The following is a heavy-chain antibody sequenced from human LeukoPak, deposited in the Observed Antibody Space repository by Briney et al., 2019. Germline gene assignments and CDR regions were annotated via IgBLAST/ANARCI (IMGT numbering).Heavy chain of an antibody. Sequence: ASVKVSCKASGYTFTSYGISWVRQAPGQGLEWMGRISAYNGNTNYAQKLQGRVTMTTDTSTSTAYMELRSLRSDDTAVYYCARDPAGVAAAVRVGAFDIWGQGTMVTVSS. D-gene: IGHD6-13*01. CDR3: ARDPAGVAAAVRVGAFDI. CDR1: GYTFTSYG. CDR2: ISAYNGNT. J-gene: IGHJ3*02. V-gene: IGHV1-18*01.